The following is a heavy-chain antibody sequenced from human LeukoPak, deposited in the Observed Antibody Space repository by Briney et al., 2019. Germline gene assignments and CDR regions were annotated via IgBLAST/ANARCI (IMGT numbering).Heavy chain of an antibody. CDR1: GGSISSYY. CDR2: IYTSGST. Sequence: SETLSLTCTVPGGSISSYYWSWIRQPAGKGLEWIGRIYTSGSTNYNPSLKSRVTMSVDTSKNQFSLKLSSVTAADTAVYYCARVSTMVRGAGYYYYMDVWGKGTTVTVSS. V-gene: IGHV4-4*07. CDR3: ARVSTMVRGAGYYYYMDV. D-gene: IGHD3-10*01. J-gene: IGHJ6*03.